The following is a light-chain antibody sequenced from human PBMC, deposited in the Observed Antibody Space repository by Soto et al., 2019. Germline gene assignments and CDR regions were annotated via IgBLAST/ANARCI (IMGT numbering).Light chain of an antibody. CDR2: DAS. V-gene: IGKV3-11*01. CDR3: QQRSNWPLT. J-gene: IGKJ4*01. CDR1: QSVGSN. Sequence: EIVMAQSPATLSVSPGERATLSCRASQSVGSNLAWYQQKPGQAPRLLIYDASNRATGIPARFSGSGSGTDFTLTISSLEPEDFAVYYCQQRSNWPLTFGGGTTVDIK.